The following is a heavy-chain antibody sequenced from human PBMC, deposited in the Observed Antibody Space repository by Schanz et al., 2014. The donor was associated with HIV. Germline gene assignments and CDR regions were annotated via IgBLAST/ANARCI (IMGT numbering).Heavy chain of an antibody. Sequence: EVQLVESGGGLVQPGGSLRLSCVASGFTSGSYWMSWVRQTPGKGLEWVSAISGGGDSTYYADSVEGRFTISRDTSKNTLYLQXXXXXAEDTAVYYCXXXXXXXSSGYSPRTPSVGFFDYWGQGTLVTVSS. J-gene: IGHJ4*02. V-gene: IGHV3-23*04. D-gene: IGHD3-22*01. CDR2: ISGGGDST. CDR3: XXXXXXXSSGYSPRTPSVGFFDY. CDR1: GFTSGSYW.